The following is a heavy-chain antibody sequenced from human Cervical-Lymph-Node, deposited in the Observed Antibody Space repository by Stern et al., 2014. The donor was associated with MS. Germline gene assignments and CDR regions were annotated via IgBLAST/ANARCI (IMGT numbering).Heavy chain of an antibody. CDR3: AREVDYSGRGYGMDV. CDR1: GYTFTNYY. D-gene: IGHD2-21*01. Sequence: VQLLESGAEVKKPGASVKVSCKASGYTFTNYYLHWVRQAPGQGLEWMGIINPGGGSTNFAQKFQGRVSVTRDTSTSSVYMELSSLRSEDTAVYYCAREVDYSGRGYGMDVWGQGTTVTVSS. CDR2: INPGGGST. V-gene: IGHV1-46*01. J-gene: IGHJ6*02.